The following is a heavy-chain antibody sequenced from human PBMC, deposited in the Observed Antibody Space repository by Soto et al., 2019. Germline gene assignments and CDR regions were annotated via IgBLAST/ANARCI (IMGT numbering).Heavy chain of an antibody. CDR1: GFTFSSYG. J-gene: IGHJ6*02. CDR2: ISYDGSNK. CDR3: AKATAISSTYYYYGMDV. V-gene: IGHV3-30*18. D-gene: IGHD6-6*01. Sequence: SLRLSCAASGFTFSSYGMHWVRQAPGKGLEWVAVISYDGSNKYYADSVKGRFTISRDNSKNTLYLQMNSLRAEDTAVYYCAKATAISSTYYYYGMDVWGQGTTVTVSS.